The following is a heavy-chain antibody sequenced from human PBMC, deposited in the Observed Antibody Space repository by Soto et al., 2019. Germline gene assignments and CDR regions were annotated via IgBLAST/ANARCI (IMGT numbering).Heavy chain of an antibody. CDR2: IIPILGIA. Sequence: GASVKVSCKASGGTFSSYTISWVRQAPGQGLEWMGRIIPILGIANYAQKLQGRVTITADNSKNTLYLQMNSLRAEDTAVYYCAKELRITIFGVVPGYYYYGMDVWGQGTTVTVS. CDR1: GGTFSSYT. V-gene: IGHV1-69*04. CDR3: AKELRITIFGVVPGYYYYGMDV. J-gene: IGHJ6*02. D-gene: IGHD3-3*01.